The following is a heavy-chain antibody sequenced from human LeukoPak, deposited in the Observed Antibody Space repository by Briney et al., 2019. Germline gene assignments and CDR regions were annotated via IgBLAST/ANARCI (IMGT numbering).Heavy chain of an antibody. CDR1: GFTFSSYA. J-gene: IGHJ4*02. CDR3: AKPMDYDSSGYHYAY. CDR2: ISGSGGST. Sequence: GGSLRLSCAASGFTFSSYAMSWVRQAPGKGLEWGSAISGSGGSTYYADSVKGRFTISRDNSKNTLYLQMNSLRAEDTAVYYCAKPMDYDSSGYHYAYWGQGTLVTVSS. D-gene: IGHD3-22*01. V-gene: IGHV3-23*01.